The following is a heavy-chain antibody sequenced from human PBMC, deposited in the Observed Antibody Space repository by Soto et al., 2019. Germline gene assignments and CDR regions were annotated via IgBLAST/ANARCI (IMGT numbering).Heavy chain of an antibody. CDR1: GYTFTSYY. CDR3: SRVYCSGGGCYSIDY. J-gene: IGHJ4*02. D-gene: IGHD2-15*01. CDR2: INPSGGST. Sequence: QVQLVQSEAEVKKPGASVKVSCKASGYTFTSYYMHWVRQAPGQGLEWMGIINPSGGSTSYAQKFQGRVTMTRDTSTSTVYMELSSLRSEDTAVYYCSRVYCSGGGCYSIDYWGQGTLVTVSS. V-gene: IGHV1-46*03.